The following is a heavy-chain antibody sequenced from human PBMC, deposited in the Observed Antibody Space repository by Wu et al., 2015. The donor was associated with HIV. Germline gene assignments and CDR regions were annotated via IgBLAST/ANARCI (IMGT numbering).Heavy chain of an antibody. V-gene: IGHV1-46*01. D-gene: IGHD5-12*01. CDR3: ARNTDSVATSLYSLGV. Sequence: QVQLVQSGAEVKEPGASVKVSCKASGYIFTNYYIHWVRQAPGQGLEWMGGINPLFGTAKFAQRFQDRITLTTDESKTTVYMELSSLRSEDTAVYYCARNTDSVATSLYSLGVWGQGTTVTVSS. CDR2: INPLFGTA. CDR1: GYIFTNYY. J-gene: IGHJ6*02.